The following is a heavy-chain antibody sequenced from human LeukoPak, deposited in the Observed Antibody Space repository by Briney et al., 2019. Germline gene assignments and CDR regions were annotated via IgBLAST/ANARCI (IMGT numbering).Heavy chain of an antibody. CDR2: INPNSGGT. V-gene: IGHV1-2*02. CDR1: GYTFSNYG. CDR3: ARESRSGYDHDAFDI. Sequence: ASVKVSCKASGYTFSNYGISWVRQAPGQGLEWMGWINPNSGGTNYAQKFQGRVTMTRDTSISTAYMELSRLRSDDTAVYYCARESRSGYDHDAFDIWGQGTMVTVSS. J-gene: IGHJ3*02. D-gene: IGHD5-12*01.